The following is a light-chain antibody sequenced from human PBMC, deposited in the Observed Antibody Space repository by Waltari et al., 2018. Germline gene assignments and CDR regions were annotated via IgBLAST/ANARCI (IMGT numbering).Light chain of an antibody. CDR2: WAA. CDR1: DRLLYSPNNKNY. Sequence: DIVMTQSPDSLAVSLGERATINCKSSDRLLYSPNNKNYLAGFQQKPGQTPKLRTHWAASRESGVPDRFSDSGSGTDFTLSLSSLQAEDVAVYYCQQYVRLPWTFGQGTQVEVK. J-gene: IGKJ1*01. CDR3: QQYVRLPWT. V-gene: IGKV4-1*01.